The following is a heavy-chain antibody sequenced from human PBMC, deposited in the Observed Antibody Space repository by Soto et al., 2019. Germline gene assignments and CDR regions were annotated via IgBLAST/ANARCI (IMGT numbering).Heavy chain of an antibody. V-gene: IGHV3-13*04. CDR2: IGTAGDT. CDR1: GFTFSSYD. J-gene: IGHJ4*02. D-gene: IGHD3-22*01. CDR3: ARAIGPTLFDY. Sequence: GSLRLSCSASGFTFSSYDMHWVRQGPGKGLEWVSAIGTAGDTNYAGSVKGRFTISRENAKNSLYLQMNSLRAGDTAIYFCARAIGPTLFDYWGQGTLVTVSS.